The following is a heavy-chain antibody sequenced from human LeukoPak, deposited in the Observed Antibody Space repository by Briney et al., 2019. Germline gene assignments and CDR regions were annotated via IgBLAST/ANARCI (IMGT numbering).Heavy chain of an antibody. J-gene: IGHJ4*02. CDR3: ARDLNNFGYDY. V-gene: IGHV3-7*01. CDR1: GFPFNSYW. D-gene: IGHD5-18*01. Sequence: GGSLRLSCAASGFPFNSYWMNWVRQVPGRGLEWVANIKEDGSEKFYVDSVKGRFTISRDNAKNSLYLQMNSLRAEDTAVYYCARDLNNFGYDYWGQGTLVSVSS. CDR2: IKEDGSEK.